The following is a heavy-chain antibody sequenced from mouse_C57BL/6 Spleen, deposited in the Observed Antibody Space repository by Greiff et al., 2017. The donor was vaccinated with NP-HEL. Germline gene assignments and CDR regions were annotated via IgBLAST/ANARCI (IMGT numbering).Heavy chain of an antibody. J-gene: IGHJ1*03. Sequence: VQLQQSGAELVMPGASVKLSCKASGYTFTSYWMHWVKQRPGQGLEWIGEIDPSDSYTNYNQKFKGKSTLTVDKSSSTAYMQLSSLTSEDSAVYYWARPYYRNDVEDWYFDVWGTGTTVTVSS. V-gene: IGHV1-69*01. D-gene: IGHD2-14*01. CDR3: ARPYYRNDVEDWYFDV. CDR1: GYTFTSYW. CDR2: IDPSDSYT.